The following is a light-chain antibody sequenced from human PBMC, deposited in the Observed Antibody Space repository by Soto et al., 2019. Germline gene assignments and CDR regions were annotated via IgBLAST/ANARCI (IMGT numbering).Light chain of an antibody. J-gene: IGLJ1*01. V-gene: IGLV2-14*01. CDR3: SSYTDSSNYV. CDR1: SSDVANYKY. CDR2: QVT. Sequence: QSALTQPRSVSGSPGQSVTISCTRTSSDVANYKYVSWYQQQPGKAPKLMIYQVTNRPSGVSNRFSGSRSGNTASLTISGLQAEDEADYYCSSYTDSSNYVFGTGTKLTVL.